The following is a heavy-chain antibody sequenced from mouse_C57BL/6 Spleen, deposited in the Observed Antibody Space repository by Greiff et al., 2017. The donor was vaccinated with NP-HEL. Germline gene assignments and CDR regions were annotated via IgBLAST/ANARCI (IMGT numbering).Heavy chain of an antibody. V-gene: IGHV3-6*01. Sequence: ESGPGLVKPSQSLSLTCSVTGYSITSGYYWHWIRQFPGNKLEWMGYISYDGSNNYNPSLKNRISITRDTSKNQFFLKLNSVTTEDTATYYCARRGYDYDGWYFDVWGTGTTVTVSS. CDR2: ISYDGSN. CDR1: GYSITSGYY. CDR3: ARRGYDYDGWYFDV. J-gene: IGHJ1*03. D-gene: IGHD2-4*01.